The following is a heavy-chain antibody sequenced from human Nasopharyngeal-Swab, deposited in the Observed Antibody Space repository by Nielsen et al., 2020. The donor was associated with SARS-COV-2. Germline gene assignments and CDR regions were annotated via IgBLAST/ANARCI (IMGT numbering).Heavy chain of an antibody. D-gene: IGHD6-13*01. J-gene: IGHJ4*02. V-gene: IGHV3-30*04. Sequence: GESLKISCAASGFTFSSYSMHWLRQAPGKGLEWVAVISFDGSNKYYADSVKGRFTISRDNSKNTLYLQMNSLRAEDTAVYYCARGGLDSSSWYGYYFDYWGQGTLVTVSS. CDR2: ISFDGSNK. CDR1: GFTFSSYS. CDR3: ARGGLDSSSWYGYYFDY.